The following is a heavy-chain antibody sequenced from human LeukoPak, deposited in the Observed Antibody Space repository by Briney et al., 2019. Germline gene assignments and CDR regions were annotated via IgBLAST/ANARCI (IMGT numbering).Heavy chain of an antibody. J-gene: IGHJ3*02. CDR3: ARPGTTGTVFYAFDT. D-gene: IGHD1-1*01. Sequence: SETLSLTCTVSGGSISSSSYYWGWIRQPPGKGLEWIGSIYYSGSTYYNPSLKSRVTISVDTSKNQFSLKLSSVTAVDTAVYYCARPGTTGTVFYAFDTWGQGTMVTVSS. V-gene: IGHV4-39*01. CDR1: GGSISSSSYY. CDR2: IYYSGST.